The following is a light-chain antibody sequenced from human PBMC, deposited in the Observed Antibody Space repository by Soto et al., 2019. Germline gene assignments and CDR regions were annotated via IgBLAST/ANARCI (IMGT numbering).Light chain of an antibody. CDR1: QSVTSH. Sequence: PGDRATLSCRASQSVTSHLAWYQQRPGQAPRLLIYDASNRATGIPARFSASGSGTDLTITISSLEPEDCEVYYCQQRSNWPPTFGQGTRLEIK. CDR3: QQRSNWPPT. CDR2: DAS. V-gene: IGKV3-11*01. J-gene: IGKJ5*01.